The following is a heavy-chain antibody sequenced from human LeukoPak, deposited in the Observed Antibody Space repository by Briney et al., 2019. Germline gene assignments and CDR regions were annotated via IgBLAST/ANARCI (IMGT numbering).Heavy chain of an antibody. J-gene: IGHJ4*02. V-gene: IGHV3-23*01. Sequence: GGSLRLSCAASGFTFSSYAMSWVRQAPGKGLEWVSAISGSGGSTYYADSVKGRFTISRDNSKNTLYLQMNGLRAEDTAVYYCAKSIIYSSSWSTPGDNFDYWGQGTLVTVSS. D-gene: IGHD6-13*01. CDR3: AKSIIYSSSWSTPGDNFDY. CDR2: ISGSGGST. CDR1: GFTFSSYA.